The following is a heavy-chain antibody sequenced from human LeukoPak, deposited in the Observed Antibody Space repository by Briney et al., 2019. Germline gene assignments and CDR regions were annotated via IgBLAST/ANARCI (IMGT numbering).Heavy chain of an antibody. Sequence: GGSLRLSCAASGFTFSSYAMNWVRQAPGKGLEWVAVISYDGNNKYYAHSVKGRFTISRDNSKNTLFLQMNSLRAEDAAVYYCARDPGSGYFLWGQGTTVTVSS. J-gene: IGHJ6*02. CDR2: ISYDGNNK. CDR1: GFTFSSYA. D-gene: IGHD3-3*01. V-gene: IGHV3-30*01. CDR3: ARDPGSGYFL.